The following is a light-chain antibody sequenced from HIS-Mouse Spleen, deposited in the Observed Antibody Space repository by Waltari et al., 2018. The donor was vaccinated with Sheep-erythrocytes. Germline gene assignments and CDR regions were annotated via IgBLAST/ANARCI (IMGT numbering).Light chain of an antibody. CDR2: EDS. J-gene: IGLJ3*02. CDR3: YSTDSSGNHWV. CDR1: ALPKKY. V-gene: IGLV3-10*01. Sequence: SYELPQPPSVSVSPGQTARITCSGDALPKKYAYWYPQKSGQAPVLVIYEDSKRPAGIPERFSGSTSGTMATLTISGAQVEDEADYYCYSTDSSGNHWVFGGGTKLTVL.